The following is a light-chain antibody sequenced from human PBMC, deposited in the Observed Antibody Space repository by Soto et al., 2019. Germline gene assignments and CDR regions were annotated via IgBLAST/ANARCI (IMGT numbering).Light chain of an antibody. V-gene: IGKV1-39*01. CDR3: QQCYSSPRT. J-gene: IGKJ1*01. CDR2: AAS. CDR1: QGITTY. Sequence: DIEMTQSPSTLSASVGDRVTITCRASQGITTYVNWYQQKLGKGPSLLIYAASSLQSGVPSRFSGSGSGTDFTLTISSLQPEDFATYFCQQCYSSPRTFRRGTKVEI.